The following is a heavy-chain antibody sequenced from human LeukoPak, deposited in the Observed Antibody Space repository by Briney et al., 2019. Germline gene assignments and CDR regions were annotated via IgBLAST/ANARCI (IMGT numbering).Heavy chain of an antibody. CDR1: GYSFTSYW. D-gene: IGHD2-21*02. V-gene: IGHV5-51*01. CDR2: IYPGDSDT. CDR3: ARLGHVRVVTADFDY. J-gene: IGHJ4*02. Sequence: GESLKISCKGSGYSFTSYWIGWVRQMPGKGLEWMGIIYPGDSDTRYSPSFQGQVTISADKSISTAYLQWSSLKASDTAMYYCARLGHVRVVTADFDYWGQGTPVTVSS.